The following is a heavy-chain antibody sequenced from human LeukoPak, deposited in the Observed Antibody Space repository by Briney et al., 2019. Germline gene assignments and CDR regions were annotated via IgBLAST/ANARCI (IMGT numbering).Heavy chain of an antibody. V-gene: IGHV3-30*02. CDR2: IWYDGYTK. D-gene: IGHD4/OR15-4a*01. CDR1: GFTFSSHG. J-gene: IGHJ5*02. Sequence: PGGSLRLSCEASGFTFSSHGLQWVRQAPGRGLEWVAFIWYDGYTKRYADSVHGRFTISRYNSKDTVYLQMNSLRPEDTAMYYCTKGDDYGASTRLPKFNWFDPWGQGTLVTVSS. CDR3: TKGDDYGASTRLPKFNWFDP.